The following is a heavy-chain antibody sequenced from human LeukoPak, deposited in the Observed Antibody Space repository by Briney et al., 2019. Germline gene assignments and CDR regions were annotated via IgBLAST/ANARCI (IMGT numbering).Heavy chain of an antibody. CDR3: TKRAEFGGFDP. J-gene: IGHJ5*02. D-gene: IGHD3-10*01. Sequence: GGSLRLSCAAPGFTFSTSAMSWVRQAPGKGLEWVSSISTTVGNTYYADSVKGRFTISRDNSNHTLYLQMNSLTAEDTAVYYCTKRAEFGGFDPWGQGTLVTVSS. CDR2: ISTTVGNT. V-gene: IGHV3-23*01. CDR1: GFTFSTSA.